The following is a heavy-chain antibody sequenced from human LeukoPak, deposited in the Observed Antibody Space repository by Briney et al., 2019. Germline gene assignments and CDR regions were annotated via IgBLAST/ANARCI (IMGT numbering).Heavy chain of an antibody. V-gene: IGHV4-39*07. D-gene: IGHD3-3*01. CDR1: GGSISSSSYY. CDR2: IYYSGST. CDR3: AKGVLQELRFLEWLFFDY. J-gene: IGHJ4*02. Sequence: SSETLSLTCTVSGGSISSSSYYWGWIRQPPGKGLEWIGSIYYSGSTYYNPSLKSRVTISVDTSKNQFSLKLSSVTAADTAVYYCAKGVLQELRFLEWLFFDYWGQGTLVTVSS.